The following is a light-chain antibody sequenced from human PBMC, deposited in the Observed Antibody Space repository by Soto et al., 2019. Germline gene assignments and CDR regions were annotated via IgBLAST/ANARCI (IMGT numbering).Light chain of an antibody. CDR3: QSYDSTSQVV. J-gene: IGLJ3*02. CDR1: SGTIASFY. V-gene: IGLV6-57*04. Sequence: NFMLTQPHSVSESPGKTVTLSCTRSSGTIASFYVQWYQQRPGSAPTTVIFEDNQRPSGVPDRFSGSIDSSSNSASLSISGLQTEDEADYNCQSYDSTSQVVFGGGTKLTVL. CDR2: EDN.